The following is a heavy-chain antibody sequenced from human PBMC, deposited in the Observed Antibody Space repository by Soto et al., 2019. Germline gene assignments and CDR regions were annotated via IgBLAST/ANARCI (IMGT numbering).Heavy chain of an antibody. CDR2: VYYSGTT. V-gene: IGHV4-61*01. D-gene: IGHD4-17*01. Sequence: PSETLSLTCSVSGGSVSNKTYYWIWIRHPPGKRLEWIGYVYYSGTTNYNPSLKSRVTISVDLSKNQFSLRLSSVTTADTALYYCARTTAVPNTLRSRYFFDYWGQGTLVTI. J-gene: IGHJ4*02. CDR1: GGSVSNKTYY. CDR3: ARTTAVPNTLRSRYFFDY.